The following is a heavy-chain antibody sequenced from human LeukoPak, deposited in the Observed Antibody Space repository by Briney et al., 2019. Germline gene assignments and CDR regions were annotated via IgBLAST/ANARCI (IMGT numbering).Heavy chain of an antibody. J-gene: IGHJ4*02. D-gene: IGHD2-21*02. CDR1: GGSISSSSYY. V-gene: IGHV4-39*01. CDR3: ARVRLHCGGDCYSSYFDY. CDR2: IYYSGST. Sequence: PSETLSLTCTVSGGSISSSSYYWGWIRQPPGKGLEWIGSIYYSGSTYYNPSLKSRVTISVDTSKNQFSLKLSSVTAADTAVYYCARVRLHCGGDCYSSYFDYWGQGTLVTVSS.